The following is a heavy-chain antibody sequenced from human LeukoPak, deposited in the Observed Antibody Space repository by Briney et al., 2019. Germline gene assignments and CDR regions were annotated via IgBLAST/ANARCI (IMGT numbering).Heavy chain of an antibody. CDR2: IYDSGST. J-gene: IGHJ4*02. V-gene: IGHV4-39*01. CDR1: GGSISSSSYY. D-gene: IGHD3-22*01. CDR3: ARHFYDGRTWYYDSSGYYYFDY. Sequence: SETLSLTCTVSGGSISSSSYYWGWIRQPPGKGREGIGSIYDSGSTYYNPARKSRVTISVDTSKNQFSLKLSSVTAADTAVYYCARHFYDGRTWYYDSSGYYYFDYWGQGTLVTVSS.